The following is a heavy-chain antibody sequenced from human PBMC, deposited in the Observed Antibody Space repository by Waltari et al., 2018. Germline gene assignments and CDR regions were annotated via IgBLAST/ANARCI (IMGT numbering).Heavy chain of an antibody. D-gene: IGHD6-13*01. CDR2: MNPHNGNT. Sequence: QVQLAQSGAEVKKPGASVKVSCKASGYTFHTCDFNWVRQASGQGLEWLGWMNPHNGNTGYAQRFQGRLTFTRNISISTAYMELSSLRSEDTAVYYCARESAAAGTGVVFDWGQGTLVTVSS. V-gene: IGHV1-8*03. CDR3: ARESAAAGTGVVFD. CDR1: GYTFHTCD. J-gene: IGHJ4*02.